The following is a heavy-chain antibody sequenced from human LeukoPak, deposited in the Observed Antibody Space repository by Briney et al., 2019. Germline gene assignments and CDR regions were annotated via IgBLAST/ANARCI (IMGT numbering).Heavy chain of an antibody. D-gene: IGHD6-13*01. CDR1: GFTFSSYG. Sequence: GGSLRLSCAASGFTFSSYGMNWVRQAPGKGLEWVSYISSSSSTIYYADSVEGRFTISRDDAKNSLYLQMNSLRAEDTAVYYCARGTSAADYWGQGTLVTVSS. CDR2: ISSSSSTI. CDR3: ARGTSAADY. V-gene: IGHV3-48*04. J-gene: IGHJ4*02.